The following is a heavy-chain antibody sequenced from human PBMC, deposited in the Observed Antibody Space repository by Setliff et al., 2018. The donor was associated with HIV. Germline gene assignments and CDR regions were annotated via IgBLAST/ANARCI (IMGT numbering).Heavy chain of an antibody. J-gene: IGHJ6*03. CDR2: INTNTGNP. CDR1: GYSLTSYS. V-gene: IGHV7-4-1*01. Sequence: GASVKVSCKASGYSLTSYSINWVRQAPGQGLEWMGYINTNTGNPTYAKGFTGRFVFSVYTPVSTAYLQIFSLKTEDTAVYYCTRDHTPPPNYDFWSGQIDLRNIFYYMDVWGTGSPVTVSS. D-gene: IGHD3-3*01. CDR3: TRDHTPPPNYDFWSGQIDLRNIFYYMDV.